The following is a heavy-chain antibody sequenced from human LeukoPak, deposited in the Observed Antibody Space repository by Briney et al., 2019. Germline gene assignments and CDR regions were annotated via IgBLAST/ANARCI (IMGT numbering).Heavy chain of an antibody. Sequence: GGSLRLSCAASGFSFSSTWMHWVRQVPGKGLVWVSRINSDGSTTSYADSVKGRFNISRDNAKNTLYLQMDSLRAEDMAVYYCARAASCGGDCSSSYLQHWGQGTLVTVSS. D-gene: IGHD2-21*02. J-gene: IGHJ1*01. CDR1: GFSFSSTW. CDR3: ARAASCGGDCSSSYLQH. V-gene: IGHV3-74*01. CDR2: INSDGSTT.